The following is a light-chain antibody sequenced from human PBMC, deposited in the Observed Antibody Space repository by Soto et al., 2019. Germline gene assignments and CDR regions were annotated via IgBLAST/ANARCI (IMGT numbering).Light chain of an antibody. V-gene: IGLV2-23*02. CDR2: ELN. CDR1: GSDVGAYNL. Sequence: QSLLTQPASVSGSPGQSITISCAGTGSDVGAYNLVSWYQQHPGKAPKLIICELNTRPSGISNRFSGSKSCDTASQPLSGLQVEKGLSYFAGTIAAAVVFVFGTGTKVTVL. J-gene: IGLJ1*01. CDR3: GTIAAAVVFV.